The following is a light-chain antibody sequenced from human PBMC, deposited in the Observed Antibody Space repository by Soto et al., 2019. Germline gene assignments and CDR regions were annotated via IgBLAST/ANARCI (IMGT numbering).Light chain of an antibody. J-gene: IGKJ1*01. CDR3: QQYGNSRGT. Sequence: EIALTQSPGTLSLSPGERATLSCRASQSVSSSYLAWYQQKPGQAPRLLIYNASSRATGIPDRFSGSGSGTDFTLTISRLEPEDFAVYYCQQYGNSRGTFGQGTKVDIK. CDR2: NAS. CDR1: QSVSSSY. V-gene: IGKV3-20*01.